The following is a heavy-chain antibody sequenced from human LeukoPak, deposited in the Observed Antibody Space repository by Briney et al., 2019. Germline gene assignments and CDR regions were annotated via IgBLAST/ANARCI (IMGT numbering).Heavy chain of an antibody. V-gene: IGHV1-18*04. CDR3: ARDGYCSGGSCYNSRYGMDV. J-gene: IGHJ6*04. CDR2: ISAYSGNT. CDR1: GYTFASYG. D-gene: IGHD2-15*01. Sequence: ASVKVSCKASGYTFASYGITWVRQAPGQELEWMGWISAYSGNTDYAQKLQGRVTMTTDTSTSTAYMELRSLRSDDTAVYYCARDGYCSGGSCYNSRYGMDVWGKGTTVTVSS.